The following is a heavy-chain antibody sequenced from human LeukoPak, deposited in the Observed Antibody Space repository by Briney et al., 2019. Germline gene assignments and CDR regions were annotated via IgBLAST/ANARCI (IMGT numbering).Heavy chain of an antibody. CDR1: GDSVSSNSAN. CDR3: AREGTSTSDFDF. V-gene: IGHV6-1*01. Sequence: SQTLSLTCAISGDSVSSNSANWHWIRQSPSRGLEWLGMTYCRSRWDHDYALSVKSRITIIPDTSKNQFSLQLISVTPEDTAVYYCAREGTSTSDFDFWGQGSLVTVSS. CDR2: TYCRSRWDH. D-gene: IGHD3-3*02. J-gene: IGHJ4*02.